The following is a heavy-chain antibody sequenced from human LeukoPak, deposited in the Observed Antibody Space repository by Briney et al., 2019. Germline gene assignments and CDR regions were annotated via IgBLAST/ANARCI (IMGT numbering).Heavy chain of an antibody. V-gene: IGHV1-2*02. CDR3: ARGGNYDFWSGRARDWYFDL. CDR2: INPNSGGT. Sequence: ASVKVSCKASGYTFTGYYMHWVRQAPGQGLEWMGWINPNSGGTNYAQKFQGRVTMTRDTSISTAYMELSRLRSDDTAVYYCARGGNYDFWSGRARDWYFDLWGRGTLVTVSS. D-gene: IGHD3-3*01. CDR1: GYTFTGYY. J-gene: IGHJ2*01.